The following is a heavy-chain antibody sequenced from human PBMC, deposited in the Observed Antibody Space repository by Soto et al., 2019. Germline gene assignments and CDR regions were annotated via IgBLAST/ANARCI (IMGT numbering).Heavy chain of an antibody. D-gene: IGHD2-2*01. J-gene: IGHJ6*02. Sequence: QVQLVQSGAEVKKPGASVKVSCKASGYTFTNYGISWVRQAPRQGLEWMGWISAYNGNINYAQKFQGRVTMTTDTYTSTAYMELRSLRSDDTAVYYCAREGYCISTSCRHYDYYGMDVWGQGTTVTVSS. CDR3: AREGYCISTSCRHYDYYGMDV. CDR2: ISAYNGNI. V-gene: IGHV1-18*01. CDR1: GYTFTNYG.